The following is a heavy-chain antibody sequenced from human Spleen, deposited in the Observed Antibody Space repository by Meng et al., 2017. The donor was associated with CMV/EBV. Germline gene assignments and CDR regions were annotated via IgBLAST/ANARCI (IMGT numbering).Heavy chain of an antibody. CDR3: ARAPIFGVVIIDS. CDR1: GGSINGGDCY. D-gene: IGHD3-3*01. CDR2: IYHNGNT. V-gene: IGHV4-30-4*08. J-gene: IGHJ4*02. Sequence: TVSGGSINGGDCYWSWIRQPPGKGLEWIGYIYHNGNTNYNPSLKSRVTISVDTSKSQFSLKLRSVTAADTAIYYCARAPIFGVVIIDSWGQGTLVTVSS.